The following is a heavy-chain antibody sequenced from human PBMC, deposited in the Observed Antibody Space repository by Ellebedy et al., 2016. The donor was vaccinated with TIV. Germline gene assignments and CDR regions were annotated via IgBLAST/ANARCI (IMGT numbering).Heavy chain of an antibody. V-gene: IGHV3-23*01. CDR1: GFAFSSYP. Sequence: GESLKISCAASGFAFSSYPMSWVRQAPGKGLEWVSGINEHGRDTFHADSVKGRFTISRDNARNTVHLQLNGLSAEDTAVYYCTKWEMRRNYFTDWGRGALVTVSS. D-gene: IGHD1-26*01. J-gene: IGHJ4*02. CDR3: TKWEMRRNYFTD. CDR2: INEHGRDT.